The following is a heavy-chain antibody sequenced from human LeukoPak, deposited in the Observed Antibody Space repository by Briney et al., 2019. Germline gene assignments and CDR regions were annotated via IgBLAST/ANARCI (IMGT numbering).Heavy chain of an antibody. CDR2: IYTSGST. J-gene: IGHJ4*02. Sequence: SETLSLTCTVSGGSISSGSYYWSWIRQPAGKGLEWIGRIYTSGSTNYNPSLKSRVTISVDTSKNQFSLKLSSVTAADTAVYYCARHQRFRKYCSGSRCYRGSFDYWGQGTLVTVSS. CDR1: GGSISSGSYY. D-gene: IGHD2-15*01. CDR3: ARHQRFRKYCSGSRCYRGSFDY. V-gene: IGHV4-61*02.